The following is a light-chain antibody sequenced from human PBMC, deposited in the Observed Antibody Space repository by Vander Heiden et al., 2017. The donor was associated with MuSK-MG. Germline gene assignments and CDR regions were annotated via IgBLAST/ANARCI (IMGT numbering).Light chain of an antibody. CDR2: KAS. Sequence: DIQMTQSPSTLSASVGDRVTITCRASQSISSWLAWYQQKPGKAPKLLIYKASSLESGVPSRFSGSGSGTEFTLTISSLQPDDFATYYCQQYKSYCHTFGQGTKVQIK. V-gene: IGKV1-5*03. CDR1: QSISSW. J-gene: IGKJ1*01. CDR3: QQYKSYCHT.